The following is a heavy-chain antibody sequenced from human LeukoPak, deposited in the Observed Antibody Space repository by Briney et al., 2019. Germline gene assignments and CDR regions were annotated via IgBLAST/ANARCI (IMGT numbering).Heavy chain of an antibody. V-gene: IGHV1-69*04. Sequence: ASVEVSCKASGGTFSSYAISWVRQAPGQGLEWMGRIIPILGIANYAQKFQGRVTITADKSTSTAYMELSSLRSEDTAVYYCARDRGGDSGYFDYWGQGTLVTVSS. CDR3: ARDRGGDSGYFDY. CDR2: IIPILGIA. CDR1: GGTFSSYA. D-gene: IGHD2-21*02. J-gene: IGHJ4*02.